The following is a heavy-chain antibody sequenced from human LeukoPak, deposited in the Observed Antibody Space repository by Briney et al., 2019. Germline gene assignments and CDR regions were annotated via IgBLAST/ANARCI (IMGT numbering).Heavy chain of an antibody. Sequence: GGSLRLSCAASGFTVSSNYMSWVRQAPGKGLEWVSVIYSGGSTYFADSVKGRFTISRDSSENTLYLHMNSLRAEDTAVYYCARVKYYDFWSGYYSLYYYGMDVWGQGTTVTVSS. J-gene: IGHJ6*02. D-gene: IGHD3-3*01. CDR1: GFTVSSNY. CDR2: IYSGGST. V-gene: IGHV3-53*01. CDR3: ARVKYYDFWSGYYSLYYYGMDV.